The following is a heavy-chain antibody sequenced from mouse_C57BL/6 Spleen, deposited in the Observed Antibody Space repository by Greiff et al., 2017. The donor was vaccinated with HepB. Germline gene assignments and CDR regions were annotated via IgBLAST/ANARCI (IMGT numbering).Heavy chain of an antibody. Sequence: EVQVVESGGGLVKPGGSLKLSCAASGFTFSDYGMHWVRQAPEKGLEWVAYISSGSSTIYYADTVKGRFTITRDNAKNNMFLQMTSLRSEDTAIYDTATYDGYSGFAYWGQGTLVTVSA. D-gene: IGHD2-3*01. CDR3: ATYDGYSGFAY. J-gene: IGHJ3*01. V-gene: IGHV5-17*01. CDR1: GFTFSDYG. CDR2: ISSGSSTI.